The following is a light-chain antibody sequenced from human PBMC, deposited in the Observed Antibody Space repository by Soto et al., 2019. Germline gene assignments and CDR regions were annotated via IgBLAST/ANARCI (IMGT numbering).Light chain of an antibody. J-gene: IGKJ1*01. CDR1: QDIRND. Sequence: AIQMTQSPTSLSASVGDRVTITCRASQDIRNDLGWYQQKPGKAPQLLIYAASTLHSGVPSRFSGSGSGTDFTLTISSLQPEDFATYYCLQYYNYPRTFGQGTKVEIK. CDR3: LQYYNYPRT. CDR2: AAS. V-gene: IGKV1-6*01.